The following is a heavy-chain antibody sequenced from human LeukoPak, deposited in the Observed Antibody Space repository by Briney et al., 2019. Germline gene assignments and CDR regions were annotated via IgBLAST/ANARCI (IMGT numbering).Heavy chain of an antibody. D-gene: IGHD6-13*01. Sequence: SQTLSLTCTVSGGSISSGSYYWSWIRQPAGKGLEWIGRIYTSGSTNYNPSLKSRVTISVDTSKNQFSLKLSSVTAADTAVYYCARALLSSSWYKYYYYYYMDVWGKGTTVTVSS. CDR1: GGSISSGSYY. V-gene: IGHV4-61*02. CDR2: IYTSGST. CDR3: ARALLSSSWYKYYYYYYMDV. J-gene: IGHJ6*03.